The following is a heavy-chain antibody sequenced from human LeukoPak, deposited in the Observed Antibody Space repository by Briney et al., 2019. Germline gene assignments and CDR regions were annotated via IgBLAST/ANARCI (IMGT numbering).Heavy chain of an antibody. CDR3: ARAGYCGGDCYSGFDY. D-gene: IGHD2-21*02. CDR1: GGSISSSYY. CDR2: IYYSGST. J-gene: IGHJ4*02. Sequence: SETLSLTCTVSGGSISSSYYWSWIRQPPGQGLEWIGYIYYSGSTNYNPSLKSRVTISVDTSKNQFSLKLSSVTAADTAVYYCARAGYCGGDCYSGFDYWGQGTLVTVSS. V-gene: IGHV4-61*01.